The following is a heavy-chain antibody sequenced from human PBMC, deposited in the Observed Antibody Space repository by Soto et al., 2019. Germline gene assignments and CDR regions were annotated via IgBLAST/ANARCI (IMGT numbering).Heavy chain of an antibody. D-gene: IGHD3-10*01. J-gene: IGHJ4*02. V-gene: IGHV1-69*01. CDR3: ARAGSYASGSYYNVY. Sequence: QGLEWMGWIIPIFGTANYAQKFQGRVTITADESTSTAYMELSSLRSEDTAVYYCARAGSYASGSYYNVYWGQGTL. CDR2: IIPIFGTA.